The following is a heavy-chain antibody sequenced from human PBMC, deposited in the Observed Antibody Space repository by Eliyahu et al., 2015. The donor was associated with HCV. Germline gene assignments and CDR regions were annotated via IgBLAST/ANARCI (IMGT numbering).Heavy chain of an antibody. CDR2: ISDSGGGT. CDR3: TKAFCGGDCREHF. V-gene: IGHV3-23*01. D-gene: IGHD2-21*02. J-gene: IGHJ4*02. CDR1: GFTFXDYA. Sequence: EVQLLESGGGLVEPGGSLRLSCAASGFTFXDYAMTWVRQAPGKGXEWVSLISDSGGGTYYAESVKGRFTISRDNSRNTLYLQMNSLRAEDTAVYFCTKAFCGGDCREHFWGQGTLVTVSS.